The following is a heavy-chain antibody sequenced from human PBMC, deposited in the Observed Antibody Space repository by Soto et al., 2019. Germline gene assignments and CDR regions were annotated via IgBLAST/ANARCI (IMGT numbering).Heavy chain of an antibody. Sequence: QVQLQESGPGLVKPSLTLSLTCTVSGGSISSGDYYWSWIRQPPGKGLEWFGYIYDSGNTYYNPSLKSRVTISVDTSKNQFSLNPTSVTAADTAVYYCARGEMGTYYYGLDVWGQGTTVTVSS. CDR2: IYDSGNT. D-gene: IGHD7-27*01. CDR1: GGSISSGDYY. V-gene: IGHV4-30-4*01. J-gene: IGHJ6*02. CDR3: ARGEMGTYYYGLDV.